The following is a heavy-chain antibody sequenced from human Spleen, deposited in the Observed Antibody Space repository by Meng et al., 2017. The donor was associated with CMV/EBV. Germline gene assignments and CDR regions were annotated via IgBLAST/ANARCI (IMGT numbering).Heavy chain of an antibody. D-gene: IGHD6-6*01. J-gene: IGHJ4*02. Sequence: ASVKVSCKASGYSFTGYYMHWVRQAPGQGLEWMGWINPNSGGTNYAQKLQGRVTMTRDTSISTAYMELSRLRSDDTAVYYCARSYSSSSLFDYWGQGTLVTVS. CDR1: GYSFTGYY. CDR3: ARSYSSSSLFDY. CDR2: INPNSGGT. V-gene: IGHV1-2*02.